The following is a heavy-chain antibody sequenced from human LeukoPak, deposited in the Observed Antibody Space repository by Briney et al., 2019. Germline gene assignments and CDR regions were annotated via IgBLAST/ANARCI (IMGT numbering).Heavy chain of an antibody. CDR1: GGSFSGYY. CDR3: ARGDGLHYYYYGMDV. D-gene: IGHD3/OR15-3a*01. Sequence: PSETLSLTCAVYGGSFSGYYWSWVRQPPGKGLEWIGEINHSGSTNYNPSLKSRVTISVDTSKNQFSLKLSAVTAADTAVYDCARGDGLHYYYYGMDVWGKGTTVTVSS. V-gene: IGHV4-34*01. J-gene: IGHJ6*04. CDR2: INHSGST.